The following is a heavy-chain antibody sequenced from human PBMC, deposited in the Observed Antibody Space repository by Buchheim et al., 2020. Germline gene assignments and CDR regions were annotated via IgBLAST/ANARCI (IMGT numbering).Heavy chain of an antibody. V-gene: IGHV4-34*01. CDR3: ARGAGYYDSSGYIDY. CDR2: INHSGST. D-gene: IGHD3-22*01. Sequence: QVQLQQWGAGLLKPSETLSLTCAVYGGSFSGYYWSWIRQPPGKGLEWIGEINHSGSTNYNPSLKSRVTISVDTSKNQFSLKLRAVTAAETAVYYCARGAGYYDSSGYIDYWGKGTL. J-gene: IGHJ4*02. CDR1: GGSFSGYY.